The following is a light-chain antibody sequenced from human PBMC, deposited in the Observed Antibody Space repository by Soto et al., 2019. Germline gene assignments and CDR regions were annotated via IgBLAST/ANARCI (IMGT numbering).Light chain of an antibody. J-gene: IGKJ2*01. CDR2: AAS. CDR1: QSISSY. CDR3: QQSYSTPYT. V-gene: IGKV1-39*01. Sequence: DIQMTQSPSSLSASVGDRVTITCRASQSISSYLNWYQQKQGKAPKFLIYAASSLQSGVPSRFSGSGSGTDFTLTISSLQPEYFATYYCQQSYSTPYTFGQGNKLEIK.